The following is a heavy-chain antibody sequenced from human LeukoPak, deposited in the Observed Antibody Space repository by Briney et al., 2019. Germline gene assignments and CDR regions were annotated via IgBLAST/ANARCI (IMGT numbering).Heavy chain of an antibody. J-gene: IGHJ4*02. V-gene: IGHV1-2*02. Sequence: GASVKVSCKASGYTFTDYHAHWVRQAPGQGLEWMGWINPNSGGSSYAQKFQGRVTMTRDMSTSTVYMELSSLRSEDTAVYYCARDPNGIVGAEFDYWGQGTLVTVSS. CDR3: ARDPNGIVGAEFDY. D-gene: IGHD1-26*01. CDR1: GYTFTDYH. CDR2: INPNSGGS.